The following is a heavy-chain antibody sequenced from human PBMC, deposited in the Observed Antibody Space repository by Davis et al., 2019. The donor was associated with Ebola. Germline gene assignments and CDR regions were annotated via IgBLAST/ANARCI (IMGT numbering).Heavy chain of an antibody. CDR2: IKSDGSSI. CDR3: ARGSSWYTY. D-gene: IGHD6-13*01. J-gene: IGHJ4*02. V-gene: IGHV3-74*01. CDR1: GFTLSSYW. Sequence: HTGGSLRLSCVGSGFTLSSYWMYWVRQAPGKGLVWVSRIKSDGSSISYADSVKGRFTISRDNAKNTLYLQMNSLRAEDTAVYYCARGSSWYTYWGQGTLVTVSS.